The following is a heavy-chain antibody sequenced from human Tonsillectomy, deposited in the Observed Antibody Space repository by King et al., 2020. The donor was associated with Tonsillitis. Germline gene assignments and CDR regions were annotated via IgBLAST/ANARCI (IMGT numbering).Heavy chain of an antibody. CDR2: IYYSGST. Sequence: QLQESGPGLVKPSETLSLTCTVSGGSITSSSYYWGWIRQPPGKGLEWIGSIYYSGSTYYNPSLKSRVTISVDTSKNKFSLKLSSVTAADSAVYYCARRPAPSYHYGFDDAFDIWGHGTMVTVSS. CDR1: GGSITSSSYY. J-gene: IGHJ3*02. V-gene: IGHV4-39*01. D-gene: IGHD3-10*01. CDR3: ARRPAPSYHYGFDDAFDI.